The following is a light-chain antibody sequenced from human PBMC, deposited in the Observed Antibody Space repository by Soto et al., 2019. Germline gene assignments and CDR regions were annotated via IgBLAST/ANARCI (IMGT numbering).Light chain of an antibody. V-gene: IGLV2-8*01. J-gene: IGLJ1*01. CDR2: EVS. Sequence: QSALTQPPSAPGSPGQSVTISCTGTSSDVGYYNYVSWYQQHPGKAPKLMIYEVSKRPSGVPDRFSGSKSGNTASLTVSGLQAEDEADYYCSSYAGSNIFYVFGTGTKLTVL. CDR3: SSYAGSNIFYV. CDR1: SSDVGYYNY.